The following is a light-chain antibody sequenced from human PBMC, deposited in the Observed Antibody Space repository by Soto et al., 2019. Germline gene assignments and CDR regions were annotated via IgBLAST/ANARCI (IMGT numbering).Light chain of an antibody. CDR2: TVS. CDR1: QDIRSS. Sequence: DIQLTQSPSFLSASVGDRLTITCRASQDIRSSLAWYQQKPGKAPNLLNYTVSTLQSGVPSRFSGSRSGTEFTLTISSLQPEDFATYYCQQFNSSPFTFGGGTKVEI. V-gene: IGKV1-9*01. CDR3: QQFNSSPFT. J-gene: IGKJ4*01.